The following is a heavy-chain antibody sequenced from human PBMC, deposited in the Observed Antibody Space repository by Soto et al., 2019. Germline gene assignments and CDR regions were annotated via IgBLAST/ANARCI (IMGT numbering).Heavy chain of an antibody. V-gene: IGHV1-18*01. J-gene: IGHJ6*02. CDR2: ISAYNGNT. Sequence: ASVKVSCKASGYTFTSYHISWVRQAPGQGFEWMGWISAYNGNTNYAQNLQGRVTMTTDTSTSTAYMELRSLRSDDTAVYYCAKALTVVRGLIYYGMDVWGQGTTVTVSS. D-gene: IGHD3-10*01. CDR1: GYTFTSYH. CDR3: AKALTVVRGLIYYGMDV.